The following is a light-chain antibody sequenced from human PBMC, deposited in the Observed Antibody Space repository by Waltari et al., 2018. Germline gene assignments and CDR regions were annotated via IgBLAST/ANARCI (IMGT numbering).Light chain of an antibody. Sequence: QTALTQPASVSGSPGQSITISCTGTSRDVGGYNYVAWYQQHPGKAPNLMIYEVSNRPSGVSNRFSGSKSGNTASLTISGLQAEDEADYYCSSYTSSSTLVFGGGTKLTVL. J-gene: IGLJ2*01. CDR2: EVS. CDR3: SSYTSSSTLV. CDR1: SRDVGGYNY. V-gene: IGLV2-14*01.